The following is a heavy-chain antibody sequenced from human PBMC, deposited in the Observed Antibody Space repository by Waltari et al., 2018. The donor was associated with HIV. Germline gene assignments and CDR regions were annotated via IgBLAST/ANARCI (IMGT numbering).Heavy chain of an antibody. CDR3: ARDDYGMDV. J-gene: IGHJ6*02. CDR1: GFTFSSYS. Sequence: EVQLVESGGGLVQPGGSLRLSCAASGFTFSSYSMNWVRQAAGKGVEWVSYISSSRSTRYYADSVKGRFTISRDNAKNSLYLQMNSLRAEDTAVYYCARDDYGMDVWGQGTTVTVSS. CDR2: ISSSRSTR. V-gene: IGHV3-48*04.